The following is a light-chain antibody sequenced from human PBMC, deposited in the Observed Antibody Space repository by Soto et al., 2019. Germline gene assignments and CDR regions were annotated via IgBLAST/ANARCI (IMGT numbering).Light chain of an antibody. CDR1: QNVGDGR. J-gene: IGKJ5*01. CDR2: DAS. Sequence: EIVMTQSPATLSMSPGERATLSCRATQNVGDGRLAWYQQKPGQPPTLLIYDASTRATGIPDRFSGSGSGTDFTLTISRLEPEDFAVYYCQEHASIFGQGTRLQIK. V-gene: IGKV3-20*01. CDR3: QEHASI.